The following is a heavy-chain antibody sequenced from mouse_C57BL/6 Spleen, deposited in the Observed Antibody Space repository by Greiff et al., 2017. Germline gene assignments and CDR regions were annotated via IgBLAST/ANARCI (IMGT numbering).Heavy chain of an antibody. V-gene: IGHV1-55*01. D-gene: IGHD1-1*01. CDR2: IYPGSGST. J-gene: IGHJ2*01. CDR3: ARDYGGYFDY. CDR1: GYTFTSYW. Sequence: QVHVKQPGAELVKPGASVKMSCKASGYTFTSYWITWVKQRPGQGLVWIGDIYPGSGSTNYNEKFKSKATLTVDTSSSTAYMQLSSLTSEDSAVYYCARDYGGYFDYWGQGTTLTVSS.